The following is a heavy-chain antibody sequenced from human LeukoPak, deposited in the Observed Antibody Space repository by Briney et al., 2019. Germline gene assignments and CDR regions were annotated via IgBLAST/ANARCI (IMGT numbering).Heavy chain of an antibody. J-gene: IGHJ4*02. Sequence: SETLSLTCTVSGDSISSGGFHWSWIRQHPGKGLEWIGYIYYSGSTNYNPSLKSRITISVDTSKNQFSLKLSSVIAADAAVYYCARVRYSSGWYLADYWGQGTLVTVSS. CDR3: ARVRYSSGWYLADY. D-gene: IGHD6-19*01. CDR2: IYYSGST. V-gene: IGHV4-61*08. CDR1: GDSISSGGFH.